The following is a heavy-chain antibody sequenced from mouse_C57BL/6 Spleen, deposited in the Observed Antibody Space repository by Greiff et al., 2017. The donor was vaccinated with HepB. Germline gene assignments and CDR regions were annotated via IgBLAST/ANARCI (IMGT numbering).Heavy chain of an antibody. CDR3: ARRILLITTVLDY. V-gene: IGHV1-64*01. Sequence: QVQLQQPGAELVKPGASVKLSCKASGYTFTSYWMHWVKQRPGQGLEWIGMIHPNSGSTNYNEKFKSKATLTVDKSSSTAYMHLSSLTSEDSAVYYCARRILLITTVLDYWGQGTTLTVSS. J-gene: IGHJ2*01. CDR2: IHPNSGST. D-gene: IGHD1-2*01. CDR1: GYTFTSYW.